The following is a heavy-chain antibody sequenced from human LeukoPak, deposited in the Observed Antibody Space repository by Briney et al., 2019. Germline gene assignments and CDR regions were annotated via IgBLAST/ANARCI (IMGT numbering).Heavy chain of an antibody. D-gene: IGHD1-1*01. V-gene: IGHV4-34*01. Sequence: SETLSLTCAVYGGSFSGYYWSWIRQPPGKGLEWIGEINHSGSTNYNPSLKSRVTISVDTSKNQFSLKLSSVTAADTAVYYCARGGYNWNGVDYWGQGTLVTVSS. CDR1: GGSFSGYY. CDR2: INHSGST. J-gene: IGHJ4*02. CDR3: ARGGYNWNGVDY.